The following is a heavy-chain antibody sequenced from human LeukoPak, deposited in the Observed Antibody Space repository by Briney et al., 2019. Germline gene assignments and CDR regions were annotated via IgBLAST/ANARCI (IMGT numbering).Heavy chain of an antibody. CDR3: ARDGYYYGSGSYNFDY. J-gene: IGHJ4*02. CDR1: GFTFSSYW. V-gene: IGHV3-7*01. D-gene: IGHD3-10*01. Sequence: QTGGSLRLSCAASGFTFSSYWMSWVRQAPGKGLEWVANIKQDGSEKYYVDSVKGRFTISRDNAKNSLYLQMNSLRAEDTAVCYCARDGYYYGSGSYNFDYWGQGTLVIVSS. CDR2: IKQDGSEK.